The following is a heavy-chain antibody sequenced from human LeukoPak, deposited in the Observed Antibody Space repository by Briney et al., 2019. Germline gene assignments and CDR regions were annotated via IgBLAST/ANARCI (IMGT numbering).Heavy chain of an antibody. CDR3: ARAKGYSSGWYSGYYFDY. V-gene: IGHV4-59*06. CDR2: IYYSGST. Sequence: PSETLSLTCTVSGGSISSYYWSWIRQHPGKGLEWIGYIYYSGSTYYNPSLKSRVTISVDTSKNQFSLKLSSVTAADTAVYYCARAKGYSSGWYSGYYFDYWGQGTLVTVSS. D-gene: IGHD6-19*01. CDR1: GGSISSYY. J-gene: IGHJ4*02.